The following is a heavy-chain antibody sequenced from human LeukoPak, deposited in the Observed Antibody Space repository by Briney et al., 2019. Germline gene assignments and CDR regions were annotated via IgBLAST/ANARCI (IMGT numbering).Heavy chain of an antibody. CDR3: ASPLSFDY. CDR1: GFTFNNYV. J-gene: IGHJ4*02. V-gene: IGHV3-23*01. Sequence: PGGSLRLSCAASGFTFNNYVMNWVRQAPGKGLEWVSAITDSSTSTYYADSVKGRFTISRDNSKNTLYLLMNSLRAEDTAVYYCASPLSFDYWGQGTLVTVSS. CDR2: ITDSSTST.